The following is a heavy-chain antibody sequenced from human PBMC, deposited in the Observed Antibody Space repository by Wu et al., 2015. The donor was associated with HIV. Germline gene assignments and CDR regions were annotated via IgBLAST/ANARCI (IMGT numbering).Heavy chain of an antibody. CDR3: TKDYGIVGSTLPEYFQH. V-gene: IGHV1-2*02. Sequence: QVQLMQSGAEVRKPGASVRVSCKTSGYNFVDNYIHWVRQAPGQGLEWMGWINPNSGGSRSPQKFQGRVSMTRDTSINTVYLELTRLQFDDTAIYYCTKDYGIVGSTLPEYFQHWGRGTLVHRLL. CDR2: INPNSGGS. J-gene: IGHJ1*01. CDR1: GYNFVDNY. D-gene: IGHD1-26*01.